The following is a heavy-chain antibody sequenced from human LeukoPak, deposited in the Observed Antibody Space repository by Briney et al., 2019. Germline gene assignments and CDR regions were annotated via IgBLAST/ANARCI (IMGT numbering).Heavy chain of an antibody. Sequence: GGSLRLSCAASGFTFSSYGMHWVRQAPGKGLEWVAVISYDGSNKYYADSVKGRFTISRDNPKNTLYLQMNSLRAEDTAVYYCAKERYYYDSSGYWAFDYWGQGTLVTVSS. CDR1: GFTFSSYG. CDR3: AKERYYYDSSGYWAFDY. D-gene: IGHD3-22*01. CDR2: ISYDGSNK. V-gene: IGHV3-30*18. J-gene: IGHJ4*02.